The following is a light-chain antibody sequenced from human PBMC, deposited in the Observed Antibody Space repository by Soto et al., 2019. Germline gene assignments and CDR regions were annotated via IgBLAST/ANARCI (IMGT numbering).Light chain of an antibody. CDR1: QSVSSSY. J-gene: IGKJ4*01. CDR2: DAS. CDR3: QQRSDWPPLT. Sequence: ELVLTQSPGTLSLSPGERATLSCRASQSVSSSYLAWYQQKPGQAPRLLIYDASNRATGVPVRFSGSGSGTDFTLTISSLEPEDFAVYYCQQRSDWPPLTFGGGTKVDIK. V-gene: IGKV3D-20*02.